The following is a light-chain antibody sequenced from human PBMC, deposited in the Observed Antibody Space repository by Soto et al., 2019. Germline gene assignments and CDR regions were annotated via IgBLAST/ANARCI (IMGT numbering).Light chain of an antibody. J-gene: IGKJ2*01. CDR3: QQLRSYPNT. CDR1: QGISDY. V-gene: IGKV1-9*01. Sequence: DIQLTQSPSFLSASVGDIVTITCPASQGISDYLTWYQQEPGKAPKLLIYAASTLRSGVPSGCSGSGSETEVTLTISSLQPEDFAPYDCQQLRSYPNTFGQGTKLEIK. CDR2: AAS.